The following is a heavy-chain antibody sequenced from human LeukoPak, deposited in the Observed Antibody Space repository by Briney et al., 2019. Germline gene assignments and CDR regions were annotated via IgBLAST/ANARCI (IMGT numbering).Heavy chain of an antibody. CDR3: ARRVVAVAGTGYFDY. CDR2: IYYSGST. V-gene: IGHV4-39*01. D-gene: IGHD6-19*01. J-gene: IGHJ4*02. CDR1: GGSIRSSSYY. Sequence: PSETLSLTCTVSGGSIRSSSYYWGWIRQPPGKGLEWIGSIYYSGSTYYNASLKSRGTISVDTSKNQSSLKLNSVTAADTAVYFCARRVVAVAGTGYFDYWGQGTLVTVSS.